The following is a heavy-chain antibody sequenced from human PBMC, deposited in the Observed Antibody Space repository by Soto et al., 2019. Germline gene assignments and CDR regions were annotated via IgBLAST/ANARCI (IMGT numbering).Heavy chain of an antibody. CDR3: AKEEDSQALDF. CDR1: GYTFRNYG. V-gene: IGHV1-18*01. J-gene: IGHJ4*02. Sequence: ASVKVSCKASGYTFRNYGISWVRQAPGQGLEWMGWISPFNGNIKFGQKFRGRVTMTTDTSTSIAYMELTSLRSDDTAVYYCAKEEDSQALDFWGQGTLVTVSS. CDR2: ISPFNGNI.